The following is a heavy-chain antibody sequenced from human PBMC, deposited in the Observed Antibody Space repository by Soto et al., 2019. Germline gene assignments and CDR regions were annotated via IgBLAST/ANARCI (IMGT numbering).Heavy chain of an antibody. CDR3: ARDAPVAVAVPNSMDV. D-gene: IGHD6-13*01. CDR2: IYYSGNT. Sequence: SETLSLTCTVSGGSISGGYYWSWIRQHPGKGLEWIGYIYYSGNTYYNPSLKSRVSISLDTSKNQFSLKLASVTAADTAVYYCARDAPVAVAVPNSMDVWGQGTTVTVSS. V-gene: IGHV4-31*03. J-gene: IGHJ6*02. CDR1: GGSISGGYY.